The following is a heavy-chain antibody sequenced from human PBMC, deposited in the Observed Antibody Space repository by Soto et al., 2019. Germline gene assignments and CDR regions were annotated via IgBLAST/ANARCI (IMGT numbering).Heavy chain of an antibody. J-gene: IGHJ4*02. Sequence: SQTLSLTCAISGDNVSSNSAAWNWIRQSPSRGLEWLGRTYYRSKWYNDYAVSVKSRITINPDTSKNQFSLQLNSVTPEDTAVYYCARGGSDIVAEGFAYWGQGTLVTVSS. D-gene: IGHD5-12*01. V-gene: IGHV6-1*01. CDR3: ARGGSDIVAEGFAY. CDR2: TYYRSKWYN. CDR1: GDNVSSNSAA.